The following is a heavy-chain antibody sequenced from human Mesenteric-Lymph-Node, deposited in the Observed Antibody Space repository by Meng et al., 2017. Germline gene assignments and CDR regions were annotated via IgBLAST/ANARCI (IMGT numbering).Heavy chain of an antibody. CDR2: IYTSGTT. J-gene: IGHJ4*02. V-gene: IGHV4-61*02. Sequence: QVQVPEPAPGPVKPPQTLSLTCTVSGGSISSGTYYWTWIRQPAGKELEWIGRIYTSGTTNYNPSLKSRVTISGDTSRNQVSLKLTSVTAADTAVYYCARVVGATRLDYWGQGTLVTVFS. CDR1: GGSISSGTYY. CDR3: ARVVGATRLDY. D-gene: IGHD1-26*01.